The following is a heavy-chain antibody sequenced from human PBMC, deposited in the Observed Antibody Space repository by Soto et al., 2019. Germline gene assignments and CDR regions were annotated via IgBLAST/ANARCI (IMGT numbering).Heavy chain of an antibody. CDR2: ISYDGRNK. V-gene: IGHV3-30*18. CDR1: GFTFSSYG. Sequence: PGGSLRLSCAASGFTFSSYGLHWVRQAPGKGLEWVAFISYDGRNKYYGDSVKGRFTISRDNSKNTLYLQMNSLRPEDTAVYYCAKPKTFPFSNFVSNPFDYWGQGTLVTVS. CDR3: AKPKTFPFSNFVSNPFDY. J-gene: IGHJ4*02. D-gene: IGHD4-4*01.